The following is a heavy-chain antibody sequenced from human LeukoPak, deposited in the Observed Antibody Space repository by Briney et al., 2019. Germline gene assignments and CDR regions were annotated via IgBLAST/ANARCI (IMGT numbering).Heavy chain of an antibody. CDR3: ARAYCGGDCYPAGADAFDI. J-gene: IGHJ3*02. D-gene: IGHD2-21*02. Sequence: PGRSLRLSCAASGFTFSGYAMHWVRQAPGKGLEWVAVISYDGSNKYYADSVKGRFTISRDNSKNTLYLQMNSLRAEDTAVYYCARAYCGGDCYPAGADAFDIWGQGTMVTVSS. V-gene: IGHV3-30-3*01. CDR1: GFTFSGYA. CDR2: ISYDGSNK.